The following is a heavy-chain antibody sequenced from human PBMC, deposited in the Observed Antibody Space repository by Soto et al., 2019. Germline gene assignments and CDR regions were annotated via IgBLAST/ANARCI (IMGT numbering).Heavy chain of an antibody. J-gene: IGHJ4*02. CDR3: ARGVATDSGSYYNV. CDR2: IYHSGST. D-gene: IGHD3-10*01. V-gene: IGHV4-30-2*01. CDR1: GGSISSGGYS. Sequence: TSETLSLTCAVSGGSISSGGYSWSWIRQPPGKGLEWIGYIYHSGSTYYNPSLKSRVTISVDRSKNQFSLKLSSVTAADTAVYYCARGVATDSGSYYNVWGQGTLVTVSS.